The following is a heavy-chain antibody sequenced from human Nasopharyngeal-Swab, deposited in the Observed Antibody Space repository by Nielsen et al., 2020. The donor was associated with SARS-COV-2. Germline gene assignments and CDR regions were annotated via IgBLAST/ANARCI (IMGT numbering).Heavy chain of an antibody. Sequence: GESLKISCVASGFTFSTYGMHWVRQAPGKGLEWVAVIWFDGTNTYYSDSVKGRFTISRDDSKNTLYLQMNSPRAEDTAVYYCARDQNYGDYAMDLWGRGTTVTVSS. J-gene: IGHJ6*04. V-gene: IGHV3-33*01. CDR1: GFTFSTYG. CDR3: ARDQNYGDYAMDL. CDR2: IWFDGTNT. D-gene: IGHD4-17*01.